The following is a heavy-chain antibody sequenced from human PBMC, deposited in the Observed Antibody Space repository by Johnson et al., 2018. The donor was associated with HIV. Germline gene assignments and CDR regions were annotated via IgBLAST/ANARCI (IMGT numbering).Heavy chain of an antibody. D-gene: IGHD3-16*01. J-gene: IGHJ3*02. V-gene: IGHV3-74*02. CDR3: ARAGDYDAFDI. CDR1: GFTVSSYW. Sequence: VQLVESGGGVVQPGGSLRLSCAASGFTVSSYWMHWVRQTPGKGLVWVSRINSGGSSTNYADYVKGRFTISKDNAKNTLYLQMNSLRAEDTAVYYCARAGDYDAFDIWGQGTMVTVSS. CDR2: INSGGSST.